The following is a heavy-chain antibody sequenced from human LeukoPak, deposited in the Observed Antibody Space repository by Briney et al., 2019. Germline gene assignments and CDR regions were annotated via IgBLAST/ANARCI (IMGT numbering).Heavy chain of an antibody. CDR1: GYTFTAFG. V-gene: IGHV1-18*01. D-gene: IGHD3-16*01. J-gene: IGHJ4*02. CDR3: SRDDGPFGGVRFDH. CDR2: ISANNGNT. Sequence: ALVKVSCYASGYTFTAFGISWVRQAPGQGLEWMGWISANNGNTNYAQKVQGRVTMTRDTSTSTAYMELRSLRYDDTAVYYCSRDDGPFGGVRFDHWGQGTLVTVSS.